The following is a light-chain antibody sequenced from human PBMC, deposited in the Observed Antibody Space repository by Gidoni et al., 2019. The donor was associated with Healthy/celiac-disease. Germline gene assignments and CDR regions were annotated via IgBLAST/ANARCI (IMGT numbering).Light chain of an antibody. Sequence: DIQLTQSLSTLSASVGDIVTITCRASQSISSWLAWYQQKPGKAPKLLIYKASSLESGVPSRFSGSGSGSEFTLTISSLQPDDFATYYCQQYNSYPLSFXGXTKVEIK. CDR1: QSISSW. CDR3: QQYNSYPLS. J-gene: IGKJ4*01. CDR2: KAS. V-gene: IGKV1-5*03.